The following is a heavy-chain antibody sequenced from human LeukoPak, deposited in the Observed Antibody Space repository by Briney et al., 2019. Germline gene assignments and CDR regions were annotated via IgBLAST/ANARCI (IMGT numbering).Heavy chain of an antibody. Sequence: SETLSLTCTVSGDSISSSGFYWNWIRQHPGKGLERIGYIFYRGSTYYNPSLKSRVAMSVDTSKNQFSLKLSSVTAADTAVYYCARDSSGYFAFEYWGQGILVTVSS. J-gene: IGHJ4*02. CDR1: GDSISSSGFY. CDR3: ARDSSGYFAFEY. V-gene: IGHV4-31*03. CDR2: IFYRGST. D-gene: IGHD3-22*01.